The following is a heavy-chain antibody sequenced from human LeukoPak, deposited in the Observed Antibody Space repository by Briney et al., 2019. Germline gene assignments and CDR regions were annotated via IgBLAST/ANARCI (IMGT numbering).Heavy chain of an antibody. CDR1: GFTFSSYS. V-gene: IGHV3-48*02. CDR2: ISSSNTI. J-gene: IGHJ3*02. Sequence: GGSLRLSCAASGFTFSSYSMNWVRLAPGKGLEWVSYISSSNTIYYADSLKGRFTISRDNAKSSLYLQMNSLRDEDTAVYYCARSTEGAFDIWGQGRMVTVSS. CDR3: ARSTEGAFDI. D-gene: IGHD2-8*02.